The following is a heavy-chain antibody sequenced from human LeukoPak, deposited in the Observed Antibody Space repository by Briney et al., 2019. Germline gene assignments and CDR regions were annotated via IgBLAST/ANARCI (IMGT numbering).Heavy chain of an antibody. J-gene: IGHJ4*02. CDR3: AGTLRGVFDY. Sequence: PSETLSLTCAVYGGSFSGYYWSWIRQPPGKGLEWIGEINHSGSTNYNPSLKSRVTISVDTSKNQFSLKLSSVTAADTAVYYWAGTLRGVFDYWGQGTLVTVSS. CDR1: GGSFSGYY. CDR2: INHSGST. V-gene: IGHV4-34*01. D-gene: IGHD3-16*01.